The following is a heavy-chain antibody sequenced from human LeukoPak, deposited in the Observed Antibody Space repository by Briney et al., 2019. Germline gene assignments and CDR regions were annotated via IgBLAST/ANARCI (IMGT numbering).Heavy chain of an antibody. Sequence: GSLRLSCAASGFTFSDYWIAWVRQAPGKGVEWVANIWPDGSDKYHVDSVRGRFTISRDNAQNSLNLQMNSLRAEDSGVYYCGRWGVNAGLDRWGQGTLVIVSS. V-gene: IGHV3-7*01. J-gene: IGHJ5*02. CDR2: IWPDGSDK. CDR3: GRWGVNAGLDR. D-gene: IGHD3-10*01. CDR1: GFTFSDYW.